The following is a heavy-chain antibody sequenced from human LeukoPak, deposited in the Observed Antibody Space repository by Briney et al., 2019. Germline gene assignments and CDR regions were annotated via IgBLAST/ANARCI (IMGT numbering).Heavy chain of an antibody. Sequence: ASVKVCCKASGYTFTSYDINWVRQATGQGLEWMGWMNPNSGSTGYAQKFQGRVTMTRNTSISTAYMELSSLRSEDTAVYYCARHSSGWYGYYYYYGMDVWGQGTTVTVSS. J-gene: IGHJ6*02. CDR2: MNPNSGST. V-gene: IGHV1-8*01. D-gene: IGHD6-19*01. CDR3: ARHSSGWYGYYYYYGMDV. CDR1: GYTFTSYD.